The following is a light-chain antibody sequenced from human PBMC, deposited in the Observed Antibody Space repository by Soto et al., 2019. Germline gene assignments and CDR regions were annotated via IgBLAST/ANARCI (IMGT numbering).Light chain of an antibody. J-gene: IGKJ1*01. Sequence: DIQMTHSPFSLSASVGDRVTITCRASQSISSWLAWYQQKPGKAPKLLIYDASSLESGVPSRFSGSGSATEFTLTISSLQPDDFATYYCQQYNNYWTFGQGTKVDIK. CDR3: QQYNNYWT. CDR1: QSISSW. CDR2: DAS. V-gene: IGKV1-5*01.